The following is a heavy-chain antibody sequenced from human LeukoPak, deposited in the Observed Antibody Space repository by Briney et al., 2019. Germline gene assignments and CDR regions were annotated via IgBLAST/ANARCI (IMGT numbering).Heavy chain of an antibody. J-gene: IGHJ3*02. CDR1: GGSVSGYF. CDR2: IKQDGSEK. D-gene: IGHD5-12*01. V-gene: IGHV3-7*01. CDR3: AREGPGGYSGYGVFDI. Sequence: HPGGSLRLSCAASGGSVSGYFVSWVRQAPGKGLEWVANIKQDGSEKYYVDSVKGRFTISRDNAKNSLYLQMNSLRAEDTAVYYCAREGPGGYSGYGVFDIWGQGTMVTVSS.